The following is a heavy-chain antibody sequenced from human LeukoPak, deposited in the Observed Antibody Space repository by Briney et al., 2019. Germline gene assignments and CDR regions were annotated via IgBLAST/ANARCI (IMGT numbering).Heavy chain of an antibody. CDR1: GFTFSSYA. V-gene: IGHV3-23*01. D-gene: IGHD3-22*01. J-gene: IGHJ4*02. CDR3: AKDPRKATYDSSGNFDY. CDR2: ISGSGGST. Sequence: PGGSLRLSCAASGFTFSSYAMSWVRQAPGKGLEWVSAISGSGGSTYYADSVKGRFTISRDNSKNTLYLQMNSLRAEDTAVYYCAKDPRKATYDSSGNFDYWGQGTLVTVSS.